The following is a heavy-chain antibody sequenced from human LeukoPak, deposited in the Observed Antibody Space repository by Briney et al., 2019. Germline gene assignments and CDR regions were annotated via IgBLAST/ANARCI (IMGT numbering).Heavy chain of an antibody. D-gene: IGHD2-15*01. V-gene: IGHV4-4*07. CDR3: ARDQRYCSGGSCLYNWFDP. Sequence: PSETLSLTCTVSGGSISSYYWSWIRQPAGKGLEWIGRIYTSGSTNYIPSLKSRVTMSVDTSKNQFSLKLSSVTAADTALYYWARDQRYCSGGSCLYNWFDPWGQGTLVTVSS. CDR1: GGSISSYY. CDR2: IYTSGST. J-gene: IGHJ5*02.